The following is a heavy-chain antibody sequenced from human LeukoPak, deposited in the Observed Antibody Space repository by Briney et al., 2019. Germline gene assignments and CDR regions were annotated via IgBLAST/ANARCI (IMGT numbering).Heavy chain of an antibody. V-gene: IGHV3-48*03. J-gene: IGHJ4*02. CDR3: ARDNYYGSGRVL. Sequence: SGGSLRLSCAASGFTFSSYEMNWVRQAPGKGLEWVSYISSSGSTIYYADSVKGRFTISRDNAKNSLYLQMNSLRAEDTAVYYCARDNYYGSGRVLWGQGALVTVSS. CDR2: ISSSGSTI. CDR1: GFTFSSYE. D-gene: IGHD3-10*01.